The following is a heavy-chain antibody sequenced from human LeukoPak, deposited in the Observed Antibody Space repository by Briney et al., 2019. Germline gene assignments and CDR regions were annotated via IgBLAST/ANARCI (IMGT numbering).Heavy chain of an antibody. D-gene: IGHD5-18*01. CDR1: GGSISSGSW. Sequence: PSGTLSLTCAVSGGSISSGSWWGWIRQPPGKGLEWIGEIHHSGSTNYNPSLKSRVTLSVDKSKNQLSLRLTSVTAADTAVYYCALTGYSYGDHDAFDIWGQGTMVTVSS. CDR3: ALTGYSYGDHDAFDI. J-gene: IGHJ3*02. CDR2: IHHSGST. V-gene: IGHV4-4*02.